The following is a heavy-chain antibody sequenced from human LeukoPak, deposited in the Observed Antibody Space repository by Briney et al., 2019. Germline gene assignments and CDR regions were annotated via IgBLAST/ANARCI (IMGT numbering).Heavy chain of an antibody. CDR2: INPNSGGT. CDR3: ARLSDSSGYYYLDY. D-gene: IGHD3-22*01. V-gene: IGHV1-2*02. Sequence: ASVKVSCKASGYTFTGCYMHWVRQAPGQGLEWMGWINPNSGGTNYAQKLQGRVTMTRDTSISTAYMELSRLRSDDTAVYYCARLSDSSGYYYLDYWGQGTLVTVSS. CDR1: GYTFTGCY. J-gene: IGHJ4*02.